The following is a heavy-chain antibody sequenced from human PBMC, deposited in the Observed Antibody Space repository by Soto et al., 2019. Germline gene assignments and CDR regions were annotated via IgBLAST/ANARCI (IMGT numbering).Heavy chain of an antibody. CDR3: ARELRYPYDYVWGSYRGNAFDI. CDR2: ISYDGSNK. V-gene: IGHV3-30-3*01. J-gene: IGHJ3*02. Sequence: GGSLRLSCAASGFTFSSYAMHWVHQAPGKGLEWVAVISYDGSNKYYADSVKGRFTISRDNSKNTLYLQMNSLRAEDTAVYYCARELRYPYDYVWGSYRGNAFDIWGQGTMVTVSS. D-gene: IGHD3-16*02. CDR1: GFTFSSYA.